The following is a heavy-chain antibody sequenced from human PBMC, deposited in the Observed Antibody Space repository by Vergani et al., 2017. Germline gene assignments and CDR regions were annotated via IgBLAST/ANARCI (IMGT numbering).Heavy chain of an antibody. Sequence: QVQLQQWGAGLLKPSETLSLTCAVYGGSFSGYYWSWIRQPPGKGLEWIGEINHSGSTNYNPSLKSRVTISVDTSKNQFSLKLSSVTAADTAVYYCASTERYYGSGSPARVADVWGQGTTVTVSS. V-gene: IGHV4-34*01. CDR3: ASTERYYGSGSPARVADV. J-gene: IGHJ6*02. D-gene: IGHD3-10*01. CDR2: INHSGST. CDR1: GGSFSGYY.